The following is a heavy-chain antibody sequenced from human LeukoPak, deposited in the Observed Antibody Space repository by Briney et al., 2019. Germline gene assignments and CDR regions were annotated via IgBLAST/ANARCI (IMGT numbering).Heavy chain of an antibody. J-gene: IGHJ4*02. D-gene: IGHD5-24*01. CDR3: TRTFLSGDGYKVGYFDY. Sequence: GGSLRLSCAASGLTFSGYWMNWVRQAPGKGLEWVANIKPDGSEKYYVDSVKGRFTISRDNSKNTLFLQMNSLTAEDTAMYYCTRTFLSGDGYKVGYFDYWGQGTLVTVSS. CDR1: GLTFSGYW. CDR2: IKPDGSEK. V-gene: IGHV3-7*05.